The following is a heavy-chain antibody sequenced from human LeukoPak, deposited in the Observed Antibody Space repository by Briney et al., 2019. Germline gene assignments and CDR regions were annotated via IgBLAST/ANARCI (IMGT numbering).Heavy chain of an antibody. CDR3: ARDARSGIRYYYDSSGYPRYIDY. CDR1: GYTFTSYG. CDR2: ISAYNGDT. D-gene: IGHD3-22*01. Sequence: GASVKVSCKASGYTFTSYGISWVRQAPGQGLEWMGWISAYNGDTNYAQKLQGRVTMTTDTSTSTAYVELRSLSSDGTAVYYGARDARSGIRYYYDSSGYPRYIDYWGQGTLVTVSS. V-gene: IGHV1-18*01. J-gene: IGHJ4*02.